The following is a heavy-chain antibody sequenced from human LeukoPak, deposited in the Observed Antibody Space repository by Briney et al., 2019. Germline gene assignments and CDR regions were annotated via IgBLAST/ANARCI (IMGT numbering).Heavy chain of an antibody. J-gene: IGHJ5*02. CDR2: ISGSGGST. V-gene: IGHV3-23*01. CDR3: AKAASYTSSFSAGDWFDP. Sequence: PSETLSLTCTVSGGSISSSSYYWGWIRQPPGKGLEWVSAISGSGGSTYYADSVKGRFTISRDNSKNTLFLQMNSLRADDTAIYYCAKAASYTSSFSAGDWFDPWGQGTLVSVSS. CDR1: GGSISSSSYY. D-gene: IGHD6-19*01.